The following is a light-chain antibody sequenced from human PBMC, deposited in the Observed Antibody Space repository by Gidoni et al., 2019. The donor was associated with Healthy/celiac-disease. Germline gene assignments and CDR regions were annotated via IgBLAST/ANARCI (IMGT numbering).Light chain of an antibody. CDR3: SSYTSSSTPYV. Sequence: QSALTQPASVSGSPGTSTTISCTGTSSDVGGYNYVSWYQQHPGKAPKLMIYDVSNRPSGVSNRFSGSKSGNTASLTISGLQAEDEADYYCSSYTSSSTPYVFGTGTKVTV. J-gene: IGLJ1*01. CDR1: SSDVGGYNY. V-gene: IGLV2-14*01. CDR2: DVS.